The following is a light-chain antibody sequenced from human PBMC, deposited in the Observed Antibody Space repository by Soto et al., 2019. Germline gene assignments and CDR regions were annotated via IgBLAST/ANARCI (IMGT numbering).Light chain of an antibody. CDR1: SGHSSYA. V-gene: IGLV4-69*01. Sequence: QAVVTQSPSASASLGASVKLTCTLSSGHSSYAIAWHQQQPEKGPRYLMKLNSDGSHSKGDGIPDRFSGSSSEAERYLTISSLQSEDEADDYCQTWGTGVVFGGGTKLTVL. CDR2: LNSDGSH. CDR3: QTWGTGVV. J-gene: IGLJ2*01.